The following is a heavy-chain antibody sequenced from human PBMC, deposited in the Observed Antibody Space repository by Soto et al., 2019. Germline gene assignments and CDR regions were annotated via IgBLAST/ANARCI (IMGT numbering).Heavy chain of an antibody. CDR3: TTDGTSAVTT. Sequence: EVQLVESGGGLVKPGGSLRISCAASGFVTFSNAWINWVRQTPGKGLEWVGRIKSNTAGGTADYAAPVRDRFTISRDDSKNTLYLLMSSLKTEDTGIYYCTTDGTSAVTTWGRGTLVTVSS. D-gene: IGHD4-17*01. CDR2: IKSNTAGGTA. J-gene: IGHJ4*02. CDR1: GFVTFSNAW. V-gene: IGHV3-15*01.